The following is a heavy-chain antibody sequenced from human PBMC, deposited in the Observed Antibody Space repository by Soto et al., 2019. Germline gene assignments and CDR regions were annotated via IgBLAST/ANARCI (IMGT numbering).Heavy chain of an antibody. CDR2: IMPVFPTP. Sequence: QVQLVQSGAEVKKPGSSVKVSCKASGGTFSTSAISWVRQAPGQGLEWVGGIMPVFPTPDYAQNFQGRVTITPDESTTTASLELTSLRADDTAVYYCARDKDRLQLGGNYYYILDVWGQGTAITVSS. D-gene: IGHD1-1*01. CDR1: GGTFSTSA. J-gene: IGHJ6*02. CDR3: ARDKDRLQLGGNYYYILDV. V-gene: IGHV1-69*05.